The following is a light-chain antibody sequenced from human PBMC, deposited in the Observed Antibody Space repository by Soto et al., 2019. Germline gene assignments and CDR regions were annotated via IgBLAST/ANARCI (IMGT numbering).Light chain of an antibody. J-gene: IGKJ2*01. CDR1: QSISSN. CDR2: DAS. V-gene: IGKV3-15*01. Sequence: EIGMTQSPATLSVSPGERATLSCRASQSISSNLAWYQQKPGQAPRLLIYDASTRATGIAARFSGSGSGTEFTLTISSLQSEDYAVYYCQQYNYWPPYTFGQGTKLEI. CDR3: QQYNYWPPYT.